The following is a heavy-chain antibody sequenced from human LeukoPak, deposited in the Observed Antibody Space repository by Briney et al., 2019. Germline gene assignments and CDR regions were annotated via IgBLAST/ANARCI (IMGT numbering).Heavy chain of an antibody. CDR3: ASHGVVTANFDY. Sequence: SETLSPTCTVSGASITSKYWSWIRQPPGKGLEWIGYIYYSGSTNYSPSLKRRVTITIDASKIQISLKLASVTAADTAVYYCASHGVVTANFDYWGQGSLVTVSS. J-gene: IGHJ4*02. CDR1: GASITSKY. D-gene: IGHD2-21*02. V-gene: IGHV4-59*01. CDR2: IYYSGST.